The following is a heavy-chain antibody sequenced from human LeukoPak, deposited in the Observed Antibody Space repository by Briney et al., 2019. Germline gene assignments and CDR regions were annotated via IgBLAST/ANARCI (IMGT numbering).Heavy chain of an antibody. D-gene: IGHD6-19*01. CDR1: GFTFSSYA. J-gene: IGHJ3*02. V-gene: IGHV3-74*01. Sequence: PGGSLRPSCAASGFTFSSYAMHWVRQAPGKGLVWVSRINSDGNRTNYADFVKGRFTISRDNAKNTLYVQINSLRAEDTAVYYCARESSDWFSDAFDIWGQGTVVTVSS. CDR2: INSDGNRT. CDR3: ARESSDWFSDAFDI.